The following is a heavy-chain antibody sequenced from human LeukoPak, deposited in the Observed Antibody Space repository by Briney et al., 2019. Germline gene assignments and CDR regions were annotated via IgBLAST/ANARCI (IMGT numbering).Heavy chain of an antibody. D-gene: IGHD2-2*02. CDR3: ARAVVVPAAIRLGRGYYYYMDV. CDR2: IWYDGSNK. CDR1: GFTFSSYG. V-gene: IGHV3-33*01. J-gene: IGHJ6*03. Sequence: PGGSLRLSCAASGFTFSSYGMHWVRQAPGKGLEWVAVIWYDGSNKYYADSVKGRFTISRDNSKNTLYLQMNSLRAEGTAVYYCARAVVVPAAIRLGRGYYYYMDVWGKGTTVTVSS.